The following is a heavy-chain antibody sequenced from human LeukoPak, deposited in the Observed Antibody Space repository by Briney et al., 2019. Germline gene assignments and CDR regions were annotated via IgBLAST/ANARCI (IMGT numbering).Heavy chain of an antibody. V-gene: IGHV4-39*01. CDR2: IYYSGRT. Sequence: PSETLSLTCTVSGGSISSSSYYWGWIRQPPGKGLEWIGSIYYSGRTYCNPPLKSRVTISVDTSKNQFSLKLSSVTAADTAVYYCARLGRRKLLANWFDPWGQGTLVTVSS. J-gene: IGHJ5*02. CDR1: GGSISSSSYY. CDR3: ARLGRRKLLANWFDP. D-gene: IGHD2-15*01.